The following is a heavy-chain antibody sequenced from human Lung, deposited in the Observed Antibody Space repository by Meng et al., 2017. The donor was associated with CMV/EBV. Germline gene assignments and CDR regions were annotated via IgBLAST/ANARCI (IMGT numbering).Heavy chain of an antibody. V-gene: IGHV3-30-3*01. CDR3: ARGQWHSLDY. CDR1: GFTFRCYA. Sequence: QVLWVGSGAGLVRPAWSLTIPCAASGFTFRCYAIHWVRQAPGEGLDWVAVISYDVSNKYYADSVKGRFTISRDNSKNTLYLQMNSLRAEDTAVYYCARGQWHSLDYWGQGTLVTVSS. CDR2: ISYDVSNK. D-gene: IGHD6-19*01. J-gene: IGHJ4*02.